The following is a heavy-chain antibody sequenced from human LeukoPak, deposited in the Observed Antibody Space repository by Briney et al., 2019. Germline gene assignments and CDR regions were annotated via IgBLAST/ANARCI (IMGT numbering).Heavy chain of an antibody. Sequence: GGSLRLSCAASGSTFSSYGMSWVRQAPGKGLEWVSAISGSGGSTYYADSVKGRFTISRDNSKNTLYLQMNSLRAEDTAVYYCAKASNYDILTGYEYYFDYWGQGTLVTVSS. CDR2: ISGSGGST. CDR1: GSTFSSYG. D-gene: IGHD3-9*01. J-gene: IGHJ4*02. CDR3: AKASNYDILTGYEYYFDY. V-gene: IGHV3-23*01.